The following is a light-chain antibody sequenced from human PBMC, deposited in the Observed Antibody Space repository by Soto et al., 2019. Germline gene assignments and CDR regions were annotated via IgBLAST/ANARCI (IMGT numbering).Light chain of an antibody. Sequence: DIQMTQSPSTLSASVGDRVTITCRASQNINFYLAWYQQKPGKAPQILLFDVSRLARGVPSRFSGSGSGTEFTLTISSLQPDDCATYYCQQYNSYSSWTFGLGTKVDIK. CDR1: QNINFY. CDR2: DVS. V-gene: IGKV1-5*01. CDR3: QQYNSYSSWT. J-gene: IGKJ1*01.